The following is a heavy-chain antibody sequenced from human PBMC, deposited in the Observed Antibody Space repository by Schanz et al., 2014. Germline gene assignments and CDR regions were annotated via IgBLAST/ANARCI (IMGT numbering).Heavy chain of an antibody. CDR1: EFTFSSYK. J-gene: IGHJ6*03. D-gene: IGHD4-17*01. Sequence: VQLVESGGGLVKPGGSLRLSCEASEFTFSSYKMNWVRQAPGKGLEWVAFIWYDGSNKYYADSVKGRFTVSRDSGQNSLYLQMNSLRAGDTAVYYCARDGDRFYHNYYMDVWGKGTTVTVSS. CDR3: ARDGDRFYHNYYMDV. CDR2: IWYDGSNK. V-gene: IGHV3-33*08.